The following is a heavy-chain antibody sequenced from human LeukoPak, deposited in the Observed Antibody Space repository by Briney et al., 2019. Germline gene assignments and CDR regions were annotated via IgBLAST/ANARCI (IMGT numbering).Heavy chain of an antibody. CDR1: GFTFSSYA. CDR3: AKAKYPLKEAVVPAAMADY. V-gene: IGHV3-23*01. Sequence: PGGSLRLSCAASGFTFSSYAMSWVRQAPGKGLEWVSAISGSGGSTYYADSVKGRFTISRDNSKNTLYLQMNSLRAEDTAVYYCAKAKYPLKEAVVPAAMADYWGQGTLVTVSS. D-gene: IGHD2-2*01. CDR2: ISGSGGST. J-gene: IGHJ4*02.